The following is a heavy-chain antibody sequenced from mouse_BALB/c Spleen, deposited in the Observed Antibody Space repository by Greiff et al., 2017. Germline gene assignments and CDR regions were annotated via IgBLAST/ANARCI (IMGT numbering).Heavy chain of an antibody. V-gene: IGHV5-6*03. CDR1: GFTFSSYG. CDR3: ARHGRTDYFDY. CDR2: ISSGGSYT. Sequence: EVKLVESGGGLVKPGGSLKLSCAASGFTFSSYGMSWVRQTPDKRLEWVATISSGGSYTYYPDSVKGRFTISRDNAKNTLYLQMSSLKSEDTAMYYCARHGRTDYFDYWGQGTTLTVSS. J-gene: IGHJ2*01. D-gene: IGHD4-1*01.